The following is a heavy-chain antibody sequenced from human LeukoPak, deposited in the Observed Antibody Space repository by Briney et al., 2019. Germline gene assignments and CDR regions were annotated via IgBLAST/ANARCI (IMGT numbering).Heavy chain of an antibody. CDR3: AKDILRESYALDY. D-gene: IGHD2-2*01. CDR2: SSWNSGSI. CDR1: GFTFDDYA. J-gene: IGHJ4*02. Sequence: GGSLRLSCAASGFTFDDYAMHWVRQAPGKGLEWVSGSSWNSGSIGYADSVKGRFTISRDNAKNSLYLQMNSLRAEDTALYYCAKDILRESYALDYWGQGTLVTVSS. V-gene: IGHV3-9*01.